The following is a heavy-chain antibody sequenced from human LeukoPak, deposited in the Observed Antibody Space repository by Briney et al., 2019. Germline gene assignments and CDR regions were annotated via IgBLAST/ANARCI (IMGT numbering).Heavy chain of an antibody. CDR2: INHSGST. V-gene: IGHV4-34*01. D-gene: IGHD5-18*01. CDR1: GGSFSGYY. J-gene: IGHJ4*02. CDR3: ASPGYSYGSFDY. Sequence: PSESLSLTCAVYGGSFSGYYWSWIRQPPGKGLEWIGEINHSGSTNYNPSLKSRVTISVDTSKNQFSLKLSSVTAADTAVYYCASPGYSYGSFDYWGQGTLVTVSS.